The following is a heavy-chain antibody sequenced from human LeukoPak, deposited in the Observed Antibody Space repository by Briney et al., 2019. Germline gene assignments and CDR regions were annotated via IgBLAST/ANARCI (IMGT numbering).Heavy chain of an antibody. D-gene: IGHD3-9*01. Sequence: PGGSLRLSCAASGFTFSSYSMNWVRQAPGKGLEWVSYISSSSSTIYYADSVKGRFTISRDNAKNSLYLQMNSLRAEDTAVYYCARAGQRSTQNYDILTGYLFWGQGTLVTVSS. CDR3: ARAGQRSTQNYDILTGYLF. V-gene: IGHV3-48*01. CDR2: ISSSSSTI. CDR1: GFTFSSYS. J-gene: IGHJ4*02.